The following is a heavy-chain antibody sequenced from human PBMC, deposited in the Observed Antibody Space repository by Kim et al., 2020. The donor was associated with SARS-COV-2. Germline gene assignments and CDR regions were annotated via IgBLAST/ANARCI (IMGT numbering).Heavy chain of an antibody. CDR3: ARVGPRVLGIIVNYYAMDV. CDR1: GFTFSSYD. Sequence: GGSLRLSCTASGFTFSSYDIHWVRQAPGKGLEGVALVSHDGSQRSHADSLKGRFTSSRDNSKKTLYLHMNNLGHEDTAVYYCARVGPRVLGIIVNYYAMDVWGDATSDPVSS. V-gene: IGHV3-30*03. D-gene: IGHD3-10*01. J-gene: IGHJ6*04. CDR2: VSHDGSQR.